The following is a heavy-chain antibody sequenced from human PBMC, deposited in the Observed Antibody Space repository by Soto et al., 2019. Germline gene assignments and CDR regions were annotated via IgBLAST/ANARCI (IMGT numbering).Heavy chain of an antibody. V-gene: IGHV4-34*01. Sequence: PSETLSLTGAVYGGPFSGYYWSWIRQAPGKGLEWIGEINHSGSTNYNPSLKSRVTISVDTSKNQFSLKLSSVTAADTAVYYCARGVVGATTRYFDYWGQGTLVTVSS. CDR2: INHSGST. J-gene: IGHJ4*02. D-gene: IGHD1-26*01. CDR1: GGPFSGYY. CDR3: ARGVVGATTRYFDY.